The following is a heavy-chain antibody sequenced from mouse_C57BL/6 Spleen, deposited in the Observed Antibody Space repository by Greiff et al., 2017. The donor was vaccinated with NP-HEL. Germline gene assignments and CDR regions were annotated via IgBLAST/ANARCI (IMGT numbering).Heavy chain of an antibody. CDR2: FYPGSGSI. V-gene: IGHV1-62-2*01. CDR1: GYTFTEYT. Sequence: QVQLQQSGAELVKPGASVKLSCKASGYTFTEYTIHWVKQRSGQGLEWIGWFYPGSGSIKYNEKFKDKATLTADKSSSTGYMELSRLTSEDYAVYFCARHEGEYYYGSSYWYFDVWGTGTTVTVSS. J-gene: IGHJ1*03. CDR3: ARHEGEYYYGSSYWYFDV. D-gene: IGHD1-1*01.